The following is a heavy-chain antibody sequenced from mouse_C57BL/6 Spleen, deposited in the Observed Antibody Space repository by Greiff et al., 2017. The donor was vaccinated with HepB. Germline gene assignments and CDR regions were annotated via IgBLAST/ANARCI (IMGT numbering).Heavy chain of an antibody. J-gene: IGHJ2*01. D-gene: IGHD2-4*01. CDR1: GYSITSGYY. Sequence: EESGPGLVKPSQSLSLTCSVTGYSITSGYYWNWIRQFPGNKLEWMGYISYDGSNNYNPSLKNRISITRDTSKNQFFLKLNSVTTEDTATYYCARVVGDYDEDYWGQGTTLTVSS. CDR3: ARVVGDYDEDY. CDR2: ISYDGSN. V-gene: IGHV3-6*01.